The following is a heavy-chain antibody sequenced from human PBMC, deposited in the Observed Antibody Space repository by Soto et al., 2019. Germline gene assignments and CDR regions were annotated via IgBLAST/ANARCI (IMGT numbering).Heavy chain of an antibody. CDR2: IIPIFGTA. V-gene: IGHV1-69*13. J-gene: IGHJ4*02. D-gene: IGHD2-21*02. CDR1: VGRFSSYA. CDR3: ARSGPGMVTATTFDY. Sequence: SVKGSFTDSVGRFSSYASSWVRQAPGQGLEWMGGIIPIFGTANYAQKFQGRVTITADESTSTAYMELSSLRSEDTAVYYCARSGPGMVTATTFDYWGQGTLVPVSS.